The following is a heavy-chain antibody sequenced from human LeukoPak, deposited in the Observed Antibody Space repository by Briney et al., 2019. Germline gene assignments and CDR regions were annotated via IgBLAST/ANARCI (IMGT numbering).Heavy chain of an antibody. CDR1: GFTFSSYE. Sequence: PGGSLRLSCAASGFTFSSYEMNWVRQAPGKGLEWVSYISSSGSTIYYADSVKGRFTISRDNAKNSLYLQMNSLRAEDTAVYYCARDYRGAMIVATIIKFDYWGQGTLVTVSS. D-gene: IGHD5-12*01. CDR3: ARDYRGAMIVATIIKFDY. J-gene: IGHJ4*02. V-gene: IGHV3-48*03. CDR2: ISSSGSTI.